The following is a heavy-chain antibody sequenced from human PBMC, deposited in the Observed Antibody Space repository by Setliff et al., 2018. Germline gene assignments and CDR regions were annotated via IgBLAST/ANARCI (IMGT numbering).Heavy chain of an antibody. CDR1: GFTFSSYA. D-gene: IGHD6-13*01. CDR2: ISGSGGST. Sequence: QPGGSLRLSCAASGFTFSSYAMIWVRQAPGKGLEWVSTISGSGGSTFYVDSVKGRFTISRDNSKNTLYLQMNSLRVEDTAVYYCAKVPGIATVGQTDSYYYYYYYMDVWGKGTTVTVSS. J-gene: IGHJ6*03. CDR3: AKVPGIATVGQTDSYYYYYYYMDV. V-gene: IGHV3-23*01.